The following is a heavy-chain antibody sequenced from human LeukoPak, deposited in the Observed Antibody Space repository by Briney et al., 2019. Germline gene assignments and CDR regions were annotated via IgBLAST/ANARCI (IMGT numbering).Heavy chain of an antibody. D-gene: IGHD4-17*01. V-gene: IGHV4-59*08. CDR2: IYYSGST. Sequence: SSETLSLTCTVSGGSISSYYWSWIRQPPGKGLEWTGYIYYSGSTNYNPSLKSRVTISVDTSKNQFSLKLSSVTAADTAVYYCARGISVTPYYGMDVWGQGTTVTVSS. CDR1: GGSISSYY. CDR3: ARGISVTPYYGMDV. J-gene: IGHJ6*02.